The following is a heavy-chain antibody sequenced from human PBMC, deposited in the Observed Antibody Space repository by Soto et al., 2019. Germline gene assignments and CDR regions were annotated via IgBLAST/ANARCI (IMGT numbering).Heavy chain of an antibody. CDR3: AVFPHDIVTVYYNVYYFDY. CDR1: GYTFTSYA. CDR2: INAGNGNT. J-gene: IGHJ4*02. Sequence: ASVKVSSKASGYTFTSYAMHWVRQAPGQRLEWMGWINAGNGNTKYSQKFQGRVTITRDMSTSTAYMELSSLRSEDTAVYYCAVFPHDIVTVYYNVYYFDYWGQGTLVTVSS. V-gene: IGHV1-3*01. D-gene: IGHD3-9*01.